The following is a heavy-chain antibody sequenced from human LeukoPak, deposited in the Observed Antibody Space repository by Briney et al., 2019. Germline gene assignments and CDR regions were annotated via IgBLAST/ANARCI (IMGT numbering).Heavy chain of an antibody. V-gene: IGHV3-30-3*01. CDR1: GFTFSSYA. J-gene: IGHJ4*02. D-gene: IGHD6-19*01. CDR3: ARDRGAVAGIGTLDY. Sequence: GGSLRLSCAASGFTFSSYAMHWVRQAPGKGLEWVAVISYDGSNKYYADSVKGRFTISRDNSKNTLYVQMNSLRAEDTAVYYCARDRGAVAGIGTLDYRGQGTLVTVSS. CDR2: ISYDGSNK.